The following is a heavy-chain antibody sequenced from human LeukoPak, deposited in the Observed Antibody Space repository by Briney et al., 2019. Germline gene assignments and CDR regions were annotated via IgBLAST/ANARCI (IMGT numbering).Heavy chain of an antibody. V-gene: IGHV1-46*01. J-gene: IGHJ4*02. CDR3: ARDSSGWSVDY. CDR1: GYTFTSYH. Sequence: GASVKVSCKASGYTFTSYHMHWVRQAPGQGLEWVGIIKPGGDFTSYAQEFQGRLTTTGDTSTSTVYMELSSLRSEDTAVYYCARDSSGWSVDYWGQGTLVTVSS. CDR2: IKPGGDFT. D-gene: IGHD6-19*01.